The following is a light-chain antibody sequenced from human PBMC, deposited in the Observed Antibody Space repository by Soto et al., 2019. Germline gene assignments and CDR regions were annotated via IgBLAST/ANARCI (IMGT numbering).Light chain of an antibody. CDR3: QQYKDWPPIT. J-gene: IGKJ5*01. Sequence: EIVMTQSPATLSVSPGERVTLSCRASQSVGSNLAWYQQKPGQAPRLLIYGASTRATGIPARFSGSGSGTEFTLTISSLQSEDVTVYYCQQYKDWPPITFGQGTRLEI. CDR1: QSVGSN. V-gene: IGKV3-15*01. CDR2: GAS.